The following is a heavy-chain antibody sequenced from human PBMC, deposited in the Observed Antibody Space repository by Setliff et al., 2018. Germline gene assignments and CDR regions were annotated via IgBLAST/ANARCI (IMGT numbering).Heavy chain of an antibody. CDR2: IRQDGSET. J-gene: IGHJ6*03. D-gene: IGHD2-2*01. CDR1: GFTFETYW. CDR3: VRAGHCRSPSCYHTYYYYYYLDV. V-gene: IGHV3-7*01. Sequence: PGGSLRLSCSASGFTFETYWMSWVRQAPGKGLEWVATIRQDGSETKYVDSLKGRFTISRDNAKNSLSLQMNSLRVADTAVYYCVRAGHCRSPSCYHTYYYYYYLDVWGKGTTVTVSS.